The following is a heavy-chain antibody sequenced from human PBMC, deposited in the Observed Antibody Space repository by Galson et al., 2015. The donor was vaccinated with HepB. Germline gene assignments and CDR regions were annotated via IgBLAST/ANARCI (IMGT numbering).Heavy chain of an antibody. V-gene: IGHV3-30*03. CDR2: ISYDGSNK. J-gene: IGHJ4*02. D-gene: IGHD2-21*02. CDR3: ARGSRVATRARDSLDY. Sequence: SLRLSCAASGFTFSSYGMHWVRQAPGKGLEWVAVISYDGSNKYYADSVKGRFTISRDNSKNTLYLQMNSLRDEDTAVYYCARGSRVATRARDSLDYWGQGTLVTVSS. CDR1: GFTFSSYG.